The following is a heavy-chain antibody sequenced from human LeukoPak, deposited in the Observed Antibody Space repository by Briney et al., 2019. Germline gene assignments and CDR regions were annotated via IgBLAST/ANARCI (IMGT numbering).Heavy chain of an antibody. CDR3: AKDPDFYY. Sequence: GGSLRLSCATSGFTSNAYGMHWVRQAPAKGLEWVAFISYDGSNIYYGDSVKGRFTISRNNSKNTLYLQMNDLRTEDTAVYYCAKDPDFYYWGQGTLVTVSS. J-gene: IGHJ4*02. CDR1: GFTSNAYG. CDR2: ISYDGSNI. V-gene: IGHV3-30*18.